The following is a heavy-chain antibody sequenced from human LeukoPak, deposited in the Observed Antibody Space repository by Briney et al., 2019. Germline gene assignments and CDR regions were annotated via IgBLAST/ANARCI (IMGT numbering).Heavy chain of an antibody. Sequence: VSVKVSCKTSGYTLSTYYMHWVRQAPGQGLEWMGILNPSGDQRIYAQKFQDRVTMTWDTSTSTVYMELNSLTSDDTAVYYCARGGVVSRGQWLCADYWGQGALVTVSS. CDR1: GYTLSTYY. CDR2: LNPSGDQR. CDR3: ARGGVVSRGQWLCADY. J-gene: IGHJ4*02. D-gene: IGHD6-19*01. V-gene: IGHV1-46*01.